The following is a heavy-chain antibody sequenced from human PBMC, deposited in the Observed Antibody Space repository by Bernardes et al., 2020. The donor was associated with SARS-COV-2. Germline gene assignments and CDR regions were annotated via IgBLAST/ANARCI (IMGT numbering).Heavy chain of an antibody. V-gene: IGHV3-33*01. Sequence: GGSLSLSCAASGFTFSSYGMHWVRQAPGKGLEWVAFIWYDGSNKYYADSVKGRFTISRDNSKNTLYLQMNSLRAEDTAVYYCARDYYYYYGMDVWGQGTTGTVAS. J-gene: IGHJ6*02. CDR3: ARDYYYYYGMDV. CDR2: IWYDGSNK. CDR1: GFTFSSYG.